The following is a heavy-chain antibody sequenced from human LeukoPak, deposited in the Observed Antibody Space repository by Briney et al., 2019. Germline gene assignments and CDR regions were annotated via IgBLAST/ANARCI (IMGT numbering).Heavy chain of an antibody. CDR3: ARLIAAAGRDYFVP. CDR1: GVTVSSNY. Sequence: GGSLRLSCAASGVTVSSNYMSWVRQAPGKGLEYVSVIYTGGSTYYADSVKGRFTISRNQSKNTLDLQMDRLRAEDTALYYWARLIAAAGRDYFVPWGQGTLVTVSS. D-gene: IGHD6-13*01. J-gene: IGHJ4*02. CDR2: IYTGGST. V-gene: IGHV3-53*01.